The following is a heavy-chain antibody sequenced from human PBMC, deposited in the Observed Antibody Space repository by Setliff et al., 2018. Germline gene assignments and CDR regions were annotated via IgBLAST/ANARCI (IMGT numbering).Heavy chain of an antibody. V-gene: IGHV4-39*01. Sequence: TSETLSLTCTVSGASVSGNSYYWGWIRQPPGKGLEWIASTYYSGSTYYNPSLKSRVTISVDTSKNQFSLKLTSATAADTAVYYCARGKAARGDWFDPWGQRTMVTVSS. CDR1: GASVSGNSYY. D-gene: IGHD6-6*01. CDR2: TYYSGST. CDR3: ARGKAARGDWFDP. J-gene: IGHJ5*02.